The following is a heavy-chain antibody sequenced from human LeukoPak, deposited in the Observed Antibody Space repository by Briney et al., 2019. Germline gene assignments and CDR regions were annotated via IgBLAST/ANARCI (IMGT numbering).Heavy chain of an antibody. V-gene: IGHV4-61*02. CDR1: GDPISSGSYY. CDR2: IYTNGGT. D-gene: IGHD2-8*01. J-gene: IGHJ4*02. CDR3: ASMTYDTDY. Sequence: PSETLSLTCTVSGDPISSGSYYWTWIRQSAGKGLEWIGRIYTNGGTNFSPSLKSRLTMSIDTSKNQFSLKLRYVTAADTAMYYCASMTYDTDYWGQGTLVTVSS.